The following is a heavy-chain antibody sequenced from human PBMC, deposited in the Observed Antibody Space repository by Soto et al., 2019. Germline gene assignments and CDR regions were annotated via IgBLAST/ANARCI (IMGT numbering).Heavy chain of an antibody. CDR2: INHSGST. D-gene: IGHD2-15*01. CDR3: ARRGYCSGGSCYRLPGYFQH. V-gene: IGHV4-34*01. CDR1: GGSFSGYY. J-gene: IGHJ1*01. Sequence: QVQLQQWGAGLLKPSETLSLTCAVYGGSFSGYYWSWIRQPPGKGLEWIGEINHSGSTNYNPSLKNRVTISVDTSNNQFALKLSSVTAADTAVYYCARRGYCSGGSCYRLPGYFQHWGQGTLVTVSS.